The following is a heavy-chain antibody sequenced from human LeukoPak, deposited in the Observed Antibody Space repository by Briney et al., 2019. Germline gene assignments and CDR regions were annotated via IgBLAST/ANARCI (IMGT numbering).Heavy chain of an antibody. V-gene: IGHV3-23*01. D-gene: IGHD3-10*01. J-gene: IGHJ4*02. CDR2: ISGSGGST. CDR3: AKVKSRYYYGSGSFQSDY. Sequence: GGSLRLSCAASGFTFSSYAMSWVRQAPGKGLEWVSAISGSGGSTYYADSVKGRFTISRDNSKNTLYLQMNSLRAEDTAVYYCAKVKSRYYYGSGSFQSDYWGQGTLVTISS. CDR1: GFTFSSYA.